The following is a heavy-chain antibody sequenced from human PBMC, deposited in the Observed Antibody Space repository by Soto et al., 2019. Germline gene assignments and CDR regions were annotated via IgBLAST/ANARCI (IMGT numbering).Heavy chain of an antibody. D-gene: IGHD6-6*01. Sequence: EVQLVESGGGLVKPGGSLRLSCAASGFTFSSYSMNWVRQAPGKGLEWVSSISSSSSYIYYADSVKGRFIISRDNAKNSLYLQMNSLRAEDTAVYYCASTNEYSSSGDYWGQGTLVTVSS. V-gene: IGHV3-21*01. J-gene: IGHJ4*02. CDR3: ASTNEYSSSGDY. CDR1: GFTFSSYS. CDR2: ISSSSSYI.